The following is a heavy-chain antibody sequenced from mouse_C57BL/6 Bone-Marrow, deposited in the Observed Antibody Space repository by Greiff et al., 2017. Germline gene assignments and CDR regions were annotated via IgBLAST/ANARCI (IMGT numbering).Heavy chain of an antibody. Sequence: QVQLKESGPGLVQPSQSLSITCTVSGFSLTSYGVHWVRQSPGKGLEWLGVIWSGGSTDYNAAFISRLSISKDNSKSQVFFKMNSLQADDTAIYYCARNDYGRDYYAMDYWGQGTSVTVSS. V-gene: IGHV2-2*01. CDR3: ARNDYGRDYYAMDY. CDR1: GFSLTSYG. J-gene: IGHJ4*01. D-gene: IGHD2-4*01. CDR2: IWSGGST.